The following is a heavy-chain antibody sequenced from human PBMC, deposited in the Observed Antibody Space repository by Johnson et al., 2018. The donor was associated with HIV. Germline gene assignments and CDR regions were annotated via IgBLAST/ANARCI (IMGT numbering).Heavy chain of an antibody. CDR3: ARDDLDNSGHLMAFDM. CDR1: GFTFSDYA. Sequence: QVQLVESGGGVVQPGRSLRLSCAASGFTFSDYAMHWVRQAPGKGLEWVAVISYDGSNKYYADSVKGRFTISRDNSKNTLYLQMTSLRAEDTAVYCCARDDLDNSGHLMAFDMWGQGTMVTVSS. J-gene: IGHJ3*02. CDR2: ISYDGSNK. D-gene: IGHD1-26*01. V-gene: IGHV3-30-3*01.